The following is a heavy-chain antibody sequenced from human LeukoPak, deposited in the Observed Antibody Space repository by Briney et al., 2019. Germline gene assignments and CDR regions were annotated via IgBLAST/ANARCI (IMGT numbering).Heavy chain of an antibody. V-gene: IGHV3-7*03. J-gene: IGHJ4*02. CDR1: AFIFSGHW. Sequence: GGSLRLSCEGSAFIFSGHWMNWVRQTPGKGLEWVASIREDGSERQYVDSVKGRFSISRDNTKGSLFLQLNSLRAEDTAVYYCAKDLGFYPGPAALPIDYWGQGTLVTVSS. D-gene: IGHD2-2*01. CDR2: IREDGSER. CDR3: AKDLGFYPGPAALPIDY.